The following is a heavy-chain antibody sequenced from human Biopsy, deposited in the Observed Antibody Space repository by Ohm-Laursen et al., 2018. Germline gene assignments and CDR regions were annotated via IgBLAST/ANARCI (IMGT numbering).Heavy chain of an antibody. V-gene: IGHV4-34*01. CDR2: INQSGET. CDR1: GATFSDYY. CDR3: ARGMRSSGWPYFDS. J-gene: IGHJ4*02. Sequence: PGTLSLTCTVYGATFSDYYWSWIRQPPGKGLEWIGQINQSGETKYNPSLQSRVTISAEVSKNQFSLKLSSVTAADTAIYYCARGMRSSGWPYFDSWGQGTLVTVSS. D-gene: IGHD6-19*01.